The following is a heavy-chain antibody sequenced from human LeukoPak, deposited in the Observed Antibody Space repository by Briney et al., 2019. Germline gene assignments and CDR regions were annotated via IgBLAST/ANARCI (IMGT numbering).Heavy chain of an antibody. CDR1: GYTFTGYY. J-gene: IGHJ5*02. V-gene: IGHV1-2*02. CDR2: INPNSSGT. CDR3: AVERILYFPYDP. D-gene: IGHD2-8*01. Sequence: ASVKVSCKASGYTFTGYYMHWVRQARGQGLEWMGWINPNSSGTNYAQKFQGRVTMTRDTSISTAYMELSRLRSDDTAVYYCAVERILYFPYDPWGQGTLVTVSS.